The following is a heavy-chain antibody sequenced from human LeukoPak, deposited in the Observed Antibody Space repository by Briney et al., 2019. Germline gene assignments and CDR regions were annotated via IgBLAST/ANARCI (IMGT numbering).Heavy chain of an antibody. J-gene: IGHJ4*02. CDR2: IRSSGTTT. V-gene: IGHV3-48*01. Sequence: GGSLRLSCSASGFTFSTYSMNWVRQAPGKGLEWVSYIRSSGTTTYYADSVEGRFTISRDNGKNSLYLQMNSLRAEDTGVYYCTRDYNWNPDYWGQGTLVTVSS. D-gene: IGHD1-1*01. CDR1: GFTFSTYS. CDR3: TRDYNWNPDY.